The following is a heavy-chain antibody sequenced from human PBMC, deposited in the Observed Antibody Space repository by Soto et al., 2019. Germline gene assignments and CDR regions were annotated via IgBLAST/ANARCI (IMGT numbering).Heavy chain of an antibody. Sequence: QVQLVQSGAEVKKPGSSVKVSCKASGGTFSSYAISWVRQATGQGLEWMGGIIPIFVTANYAQKFQGRVTITADESTSTAYMERSSLRSEETAVYFCARDKGIVVSAARLPPYFYYWVQGTMVTVSS. CDR2: IIPIFVTA. CDR1: GGTFSSYA. D-gene: IGHD6-6*01. CDR3: ARDKGIVVSAARLPPYFYY. V-gene: IGHV1-69*12. J-gene: IGHJ4*02.